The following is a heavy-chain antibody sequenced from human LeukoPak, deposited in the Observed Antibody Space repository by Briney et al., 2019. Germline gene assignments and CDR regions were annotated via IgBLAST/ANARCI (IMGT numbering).Heavy chain of an antibody. V-gene: IGHV4-34*01. J-gene: IGHJ1*01. Sequence: SETLSLTCAVSGGSFSGYYWTWICQPPEKGLVWIREIKQEGSALYNPALESRVIKTLDTSKNELSLKLRAVTTADTATDYCAMGLAGPRLHHWGQGTLVAVSS. CDR3: AMGLAGPRLHH. CDR2: IKQEGSA. CDR1: GGSFSGYY. D-gene: IGHD2-21*02.